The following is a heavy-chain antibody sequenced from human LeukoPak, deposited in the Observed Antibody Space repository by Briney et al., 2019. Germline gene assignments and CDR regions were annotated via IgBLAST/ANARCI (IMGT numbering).Heavy chain of an antibody. CDR3: ARGRDSRGYQFMGFDS. V-gene: IGHV4-61*02. D-gene: IGHD3-22*01. Sequence: PSETLSLTCTVSGDSISSGNYYWSWIRQPAGKGLEWIGRIWADGAPTYRPSLKSRVTISVDTSKNQFSLRLSSATAADTAVYYCARGRDSRGYQFMGFDSWGQGTLVTVSS. CDR1: GDSISSGNYY. CDR2: IWADGAP. J-gene: IGHJ4*02.